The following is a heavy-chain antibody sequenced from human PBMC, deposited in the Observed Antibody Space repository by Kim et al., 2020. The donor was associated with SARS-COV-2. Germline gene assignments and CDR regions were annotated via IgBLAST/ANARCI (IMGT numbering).Heavy chain of an antibody. CDR1: GYSFTSYW. V-gene: IGHV5-10-1*01. Sequence: GESLKISCKGSGYSFTSYWISWVRQMPGKGLEWMGRIDPSDSYTNYSPSFQGHVTISADKSISTAYLQWSSLKASDTAMYYCARASSSSSRKAPTPDVWGQGTTVTVSS. CDR3: ARASSSSSRKAPTPDV. CDR2: IDPSDSYT. J-gene: IGHJ6*02. D-gene: IGHD6-6*01.